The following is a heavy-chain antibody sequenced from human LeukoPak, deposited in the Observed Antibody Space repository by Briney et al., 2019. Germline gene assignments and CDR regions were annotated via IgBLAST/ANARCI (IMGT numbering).Heavy chain of an antibody. Sequence: GGSLRLSCAASGFTFDDYAMHWVRQVPGKGLEWVSGINWNSGNIGYADSVKGRFTISRDNAKNSLYLQMNSLRAEDTALYYCAKVAATSGWDYYMDVWGKGTTVTISS. D-gene: IGHD6-19*01. V-gene: IGHV3-9*01. J-gene: IGHJ6*03. CDR2: INWNSGNI. CDR3: AKVAATSGWDYYMDV. CDR1: GFTFDDYA.